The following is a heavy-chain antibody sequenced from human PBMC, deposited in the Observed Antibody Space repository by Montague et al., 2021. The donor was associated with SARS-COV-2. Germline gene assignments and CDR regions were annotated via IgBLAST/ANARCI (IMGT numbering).Heavy chain of an antibody. CDR3: AKGRVPSSSWYDGMDV. CDR2: VYSGGTTT. V-gene: IGHV3-23*03. Sequence: SLRLSCAASGFTFSSYPMTWVRQAPGKGLEWVSVVYSGGTTTYYADSVKGRFTISRDNSKNTLYLEMNSLRAEDTAIYYCAKGRVPSSSWYDGMDVWGQGTTVIVSS. J-gene: IGHJ6*02. D-gene: IGHD6-13*01. CDR1: GFTFSSYP.